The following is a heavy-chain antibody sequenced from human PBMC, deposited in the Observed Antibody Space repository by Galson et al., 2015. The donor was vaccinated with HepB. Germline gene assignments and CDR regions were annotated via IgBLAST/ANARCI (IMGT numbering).Heavy chain of an antibody. D-gene: IGHD1-26*01. CDR2: IYHSGST. V-gene: IGHV4-31*03. CDR3: ARLRLGGAAFDY. J-gene: IGHJ4*02. CDR1: GDSLSIGGYY. Sequence: LSLTCTVSGDSLSIGGYYWSWIRHHPGKGLEWIGYIYHSGSTYYNPSLKSRVTISVDTAKNHFSLKLNSVTAADTAVYYCARLRLGGAAFDYWGQGTLVTVSS.